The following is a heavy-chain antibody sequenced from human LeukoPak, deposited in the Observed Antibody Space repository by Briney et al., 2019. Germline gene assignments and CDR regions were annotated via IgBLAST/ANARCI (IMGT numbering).Heavy chain of an antibody. J-gene: IGHJ6*04. D-gene: IGHD3-22*01. CDR2: ISGGGGST. Sequence: GGSLRLSCAASGFTFSSYAMRWVRQAPGEGLEWVSAISGGGGSTYYADSVKGRFTISRDNSKNTLYLQMNSLRAEDTAVYYCAKDAVGSSGTKYYYYGMDVWGKGTTVTVSS. CDR3: AKDAVGSSGTKYYYYGMDV. V-gene: IGHV3-23*01. CDR1: GFTFSSYA.